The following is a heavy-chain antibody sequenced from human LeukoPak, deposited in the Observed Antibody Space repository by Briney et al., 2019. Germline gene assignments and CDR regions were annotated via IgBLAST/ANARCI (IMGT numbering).Heavy chain of an antibody. D-gene: IGHD3-22*01. Sequence: SETLSLTCTVSGGSISSGGYYWSWIRQHPGKGLEWIGYIYYSGSTYYNPSLKSRVTISVDTSKNQFSLKLSSVTAADTAVYYCAREGYYDSSGYADYWGQGTLVTVSS. CDR3: AREGYYDSSGYADY. V-gene: IGHV4-31*03. J-gene: IGHJ4*02. CDR2: IYYSGST. CDR1: GGSISSGGYY.